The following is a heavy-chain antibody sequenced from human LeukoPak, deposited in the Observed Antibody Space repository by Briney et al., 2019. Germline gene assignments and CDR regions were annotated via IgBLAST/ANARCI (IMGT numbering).Heavy chain of an antibody. CDR2: IYSGGST. V-gene: IGHV3-53*01. D-gene: IGHD6-13*01. CDR1: GFTVSSNY. CDR3: AREVAAAEGFYFDY. Sequence: PGGSLRLSCAASGFTVSSNYMSWVRQAPGKGLEWVSVIYSGGSTYYADSVKGRFTISRDKSKNTLYLQMNSLRAEDTAVYYCAREVAAAEGFYFDYWGQGTLVTVSS. J-gene: IGHJ4*02.